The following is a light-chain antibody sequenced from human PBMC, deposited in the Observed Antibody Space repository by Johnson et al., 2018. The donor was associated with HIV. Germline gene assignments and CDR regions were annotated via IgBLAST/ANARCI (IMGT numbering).Light chain of an antibody. CDR3: GTWDSSLSAYV. Sequence: QSVLTQPPSVSAAPGQKVTISCSGSSSNTGRNYVSWYQQLQGTAPKVLIYENNKRPSGIPDRFSGSKSGTSATLGITGLQTGDEADYYCGTWDSSLSAYVFGTGTKVTVL. CDR2: ENN. V-gene: IGLV1-51*02. J-gene: IGLJ1*01. CDR1: SSNTGRNY.